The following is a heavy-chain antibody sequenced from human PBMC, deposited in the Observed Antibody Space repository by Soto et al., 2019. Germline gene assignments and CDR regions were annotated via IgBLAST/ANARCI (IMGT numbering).Heavy chain of an antibody. CDR3: ARDPVGVTHFDY. J-gene: IGHJ4*02. V-gene: IGHV4-4*02. CDR2: IYHSGST. CDR1: GGSISSSNW. D-gene: IGHD1-26*01. Sequence: SETLSLTCAVSGGSISSSNWWSWVRQPPGKGLEWIGEIYHSGSTNYNPSLKSRVTISIDTSRNQFSLKLRSVTAADTAVYYCARDPVGVTHFDYWGQGALVTVSS.